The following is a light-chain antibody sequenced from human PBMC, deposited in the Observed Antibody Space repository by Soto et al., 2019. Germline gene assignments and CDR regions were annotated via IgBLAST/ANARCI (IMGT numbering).Light chain of an antibody. CDR2: DVT. V-gene: IGLV2-14*03. CDR1: SSDVGGYNY. J-gene: IGLJ2*01. Sequence: QSVLTQPASVSGSPGQSITISCTGTSSDVGGYNYVSWYQQHPGKAPKLIIFDVTNRPSGVSTRFSGSKSVNTASLTISGLQAEDEADYYCSSYSSTRTVIFGGGTKLTVL. CDR3: SSYSSTRTVI.